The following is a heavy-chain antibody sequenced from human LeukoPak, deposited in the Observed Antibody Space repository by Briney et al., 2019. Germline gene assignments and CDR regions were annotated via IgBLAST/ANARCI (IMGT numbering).Heavy chain of an antibody. CDR2: ISAYNGNT. J-gene: IGHJ4*02. D-gene: IGHD3-22*01. CDR3: ARVSGGRYYYDSSGYYYPGGPFDY. V-gene: IGHV1-18*01. Sequence: GASVKVSCKASGYTFTSYGISWVRQAPGQGLEWMGWISAYNGNTNYAQKLQGRVTMTTDTSTSTAYMELRSLRSDDTAVYYCARVSGGRYYYDSSGYYYPGGPFDYWGQGTLVTVSS. CDR1: GYTFTSYG.